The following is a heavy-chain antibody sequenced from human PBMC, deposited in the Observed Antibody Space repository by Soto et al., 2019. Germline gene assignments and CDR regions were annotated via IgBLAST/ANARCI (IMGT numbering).Heavy chain of an antibody. V-gene: IGHV3-30-3*01. CDR3: ARGEGAIDY. CDR1: GFTFSSYA. J-gene: IGHJ4*02. CDR2: ISYDGSNK. D-gene: IGHD1-26*01. Sequence: QVQLVESGGGVVQPGRSLRLSCAASGFTFSSYAMHWVRQAPGKGLEWVAVISYDGSNKYYADSVKGRFTISRDNSKNTLYLQMNSLRAEVTAVYYCARGEGAIDYWGQGTLVTVSS.